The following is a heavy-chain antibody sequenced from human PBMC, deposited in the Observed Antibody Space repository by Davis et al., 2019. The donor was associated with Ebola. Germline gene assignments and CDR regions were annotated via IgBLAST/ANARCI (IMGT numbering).Heavy chain of an antibody. J-gene: IGHJ4*02. V-gene: IGHV5-51*01. Sequence: TVSCKGSGFSFTSYWIGWVRQMPAKGLAWMGIIYPADSDTRYSPSFQGQVTISADKSISTAYLQWSSLKASDTGMYYCAKSLAAYCGGDCFSFDYWGQGTLVTVSS. CDR2: IYPADSDT. D-gene: IGHD2-21*02. CDR3: AKSLAAYCGGDCFSFDY. CDR1: GFSFTSYW.